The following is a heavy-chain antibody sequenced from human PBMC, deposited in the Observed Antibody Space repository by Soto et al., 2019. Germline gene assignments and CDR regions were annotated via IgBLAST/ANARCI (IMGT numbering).Heavy chain of an antibody. V-gene: IGHV3-30-3*01. CDR3: ARVVGATACDY. CDR1: GFTFSSSA. Sequence: QVQLVESGGGVVQPGRSLRLSCAASGFTFSSSAMHWFRQAPGKGLEWVAVISYDGSNKYYADSVKGRFTISRDNSKNTLYLQMNSLRAEDTAVYYCARVVGATACDYWGQGTLVTVSS. J-gene: IGHJ4*02. CDR2: ISYDGSNK. D-gene: IGHD1-26*01.